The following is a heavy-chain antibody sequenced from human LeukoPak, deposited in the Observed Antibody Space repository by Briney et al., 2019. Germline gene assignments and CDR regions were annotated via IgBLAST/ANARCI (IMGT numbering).Heavy chain of an antibody. Sequence: PGGSLRLSCAASGFTFSSYAMHWVRQAPGKGLEWVAVISYDGSNKYYADSLKGRFTISRDDAKNSLYLQMNSLRVEDTAVYYCARDVAAGTLDYWGQGTLVTVSS. CDR1: GFTFSSYA. J-gene: IGHJ4*02. CDR2: ISYDGSNK. D-gene: IGHD1-1*01. CDR3: ARDVAAGTLDY. V-gene: IGHV3-30-3*01.